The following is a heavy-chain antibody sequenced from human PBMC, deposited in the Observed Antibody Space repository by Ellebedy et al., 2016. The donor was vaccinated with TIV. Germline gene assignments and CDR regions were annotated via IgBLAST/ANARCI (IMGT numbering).Heavy chain of an antibody. D-gene: IGHD6-19*01. V-gene: IGHV3-53*01. CDR1: GFTVSTNY. CDR3: AGGISVAGTPSGF. J-gene: IGHJ4*02. CDR2: IYAGGST. Sequence: GGSLSLSCAASGFTVSTNYMTWVRQAPGKGLEWVSVIYAGGSTYYAGSVKGRFTISRDNSKNTLYLQMNSLRAEDTAVYYCAGGISVAGTPSGFWGQGTLVTVSS.